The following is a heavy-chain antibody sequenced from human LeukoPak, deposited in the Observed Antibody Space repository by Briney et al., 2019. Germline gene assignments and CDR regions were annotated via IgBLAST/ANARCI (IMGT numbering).Heavy chain of an antibody. Sequence: GGTLRLSCAASGFTFSSYGMSWVRQAPGKGLEWVSAISGSGGSTYYADSVKGRFTISRDNSKNTLYLQMNSLRAEDTAVYYCARGYSSSWYWGFDPWGQGTLVTASS. CDR1: GFTFSSYG. V-gene: IGHV3-23*01. D-gene: IGHD6-13*01. CDR3: ARGYSSSWYWGFDP. J-gene: IGHJ5*02. CDR2: ISGSGGST.